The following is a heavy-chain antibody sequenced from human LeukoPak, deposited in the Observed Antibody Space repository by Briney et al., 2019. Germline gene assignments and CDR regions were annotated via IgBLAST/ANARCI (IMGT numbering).Heavy chain of an antibody. CDR1: GFTFSSYW. CDR2: INSDGSST. J-gene: IGHJ4*02. CDR3: ARHRYGSGSFPPSYRYYFDY. Sequence: GGSLRLSCAASGFTFSSYWMHWVRQAPGKGLVWVSRINSDGSSTSYADSVKGRFTISRDNAKNTLYLQMNSLRAEDTAVYYCARHRYGSGSFPPSYRYYFDYWGQGTLVTVSS. V-gene: IGHV3-74*01. D-gene: IGHD3-10*01.